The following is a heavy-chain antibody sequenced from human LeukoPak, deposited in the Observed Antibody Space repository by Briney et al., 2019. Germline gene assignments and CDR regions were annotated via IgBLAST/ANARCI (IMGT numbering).Heavy chain of an antibody. Sequence: GGSLRLSCEASGFTFSSYAMTWVRQAPGKGLEWVSAISTSGDNTYYADSVRGRFTISRDNSKNTLYLQMNSLRADDTAVYYCARKVYHRFDYWGQGTLVTVSS. V-gene: IGHV3-23*01. J-gene: IGHJ4*02. CDR3: ARKVYHRFDY. CDR2: ISTSGDNT. D-gene: IGHD2-2*01. CDR1: GFTFSSYA.